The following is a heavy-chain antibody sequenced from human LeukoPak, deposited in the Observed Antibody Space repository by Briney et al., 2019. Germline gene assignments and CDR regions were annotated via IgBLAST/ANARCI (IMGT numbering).Heavy chain of an antibody. CDR3: ARAVSGSLYGDFDF. CDR1: GYSFVFFG. V-gene: IGHV1-18*01. Sequence: ASVKVSCKASGYSFVFFGVSWVRQAPGQGLEWMGWINSHNGNTNYAERPQGRVTMTTDTSTSTSYMELRSLRSDDTAVYYCARAVSGSLYGDFDFWGQGTLVTVSS. CDR2: INSHNGNT. D-gene: IGHD1-26*01. J-gene: IGHJ4*02.